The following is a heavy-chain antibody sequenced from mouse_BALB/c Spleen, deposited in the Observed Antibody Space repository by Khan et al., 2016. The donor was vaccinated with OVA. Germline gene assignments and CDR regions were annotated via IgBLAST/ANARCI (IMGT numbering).Heavy chain of an antibody. CDR2: IGPGSGST. J-gene: IGHJ4*01. CDR3: ARSNYYGSSLYAMDY. Sequence: DLVKPGASVKLSCKASGYTFTSYWINWIKQRPGQGLEWIGRIGPGSGSTSYNEMFTGKATLTVDTTSSTAYIQLISLSSEDSAVYFCARSNYYGSSLYAMDYWGQGTSVTVSS. CDR1: GYTFTSYW. D-gene: IGHD1-1*01. V-gene: IGHV1S41*01.